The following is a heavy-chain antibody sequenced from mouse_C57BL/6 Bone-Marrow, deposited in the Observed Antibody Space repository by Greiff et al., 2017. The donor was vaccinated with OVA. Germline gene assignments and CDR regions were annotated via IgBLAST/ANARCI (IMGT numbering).Heavy chain of an antibody. D-gene: IGHD1-1*01. CDR1: GYTFTDYN. Sequence: VQLQQSGPELVKPGASVKIPCKASGYTFTDYNMDWVKQSHGKSLEWIGDINPNNGGTIYNQKFKGKATLTVDKSSSTAYMELRSLTSEDTAVYYCARSWYYGSSSHWYFDVWGTGTTVTVSS. CDR3: ARSWYYGSSSHWYFDV. CDR2: INPNNGGT. V-gene: IGHV1-18*01. J-gene: IGHJ1*03.